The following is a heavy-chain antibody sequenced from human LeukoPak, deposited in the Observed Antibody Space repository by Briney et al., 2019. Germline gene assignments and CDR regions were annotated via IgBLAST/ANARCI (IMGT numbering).Heavy chain of an antibody. J-gene: IGHJ6*02. CDR3: ARPFYGDYYGMDV. Sequence: SETLSLTCTVSGGSISSGGYYWSWIRQHPGKGLEWIGYIYYSGSTYYNPSLKSRVTISVDTSKNQFSLKLSSVTAADTAVYYCARPFYGDYYGMDVWGQGTTVTVSS. V-gene: IGHV4-31*03. D-gene: IGHD2/OR15-2a*01. CDR2: IYYSGST. CDR1: GGSISSGGYY.